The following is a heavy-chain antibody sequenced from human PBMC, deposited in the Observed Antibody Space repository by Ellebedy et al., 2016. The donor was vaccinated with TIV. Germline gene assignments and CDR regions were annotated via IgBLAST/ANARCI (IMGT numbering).Heavy chain of an antibody. CDR2: FYASGTT. CDR1: GGSVSRYF. J-gene: IGHJ5*02. CDR3: ARDPALPRGRFDT. Sequence: MPSETLSLTCTVSGGSVSRYFWSWIRQPAGKGLEWIGRFYASGTTNYNPSLKARVSMSVDTSNNEFSLKLSSVTAADTAVYYCARDPALPRGRFDTWGQGTLVTVSS. V-gene: IGHV4-4*07.